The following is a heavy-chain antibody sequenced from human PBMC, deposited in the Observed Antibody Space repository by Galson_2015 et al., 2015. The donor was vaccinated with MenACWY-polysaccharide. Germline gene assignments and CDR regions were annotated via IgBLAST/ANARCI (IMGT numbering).Heavy chain of an antibody. V-gene: IGHV3-23*01. Sequence: SLRLSCAGSGVTFSSYGMGWARQAPGKGLEWVSGLSPTTGNTYYADSVRGRFTISRDNSKNTLYLQMDSLRAEDTALYYCAKGAAHYGSGNYYDYWGQGTQVTVSS. CDR1: GVTFSSYG. D-gene: IGHD3-10*01. J-gene: IGHJ4*02. CDR2: LSPTTGNT. CDR3: AKGAAHYGSGNYYDY.